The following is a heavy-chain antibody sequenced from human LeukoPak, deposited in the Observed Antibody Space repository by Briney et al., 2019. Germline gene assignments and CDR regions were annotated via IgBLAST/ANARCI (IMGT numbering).Heavy chain of an antibody. CDR2: IYYSGST. CDR1: GGSISSGGYY. Sequence: SETLSLTCTVSGGSISSGGYYWSWIRQHPGKGLEWIGYIYYSGSTYYNPSLKSRVTISVDTSKNQFSLKLSSVTAADTAVYYCARGKSTNYDFWSGSCWFDPWGQGTLVTVSS. J-gene: IGHJ5*02. D-gene: IGHD3-3*01. V-gene: IGHV4-31*03. CDR3: ARGKSTNYDFWSGSCWFDP.